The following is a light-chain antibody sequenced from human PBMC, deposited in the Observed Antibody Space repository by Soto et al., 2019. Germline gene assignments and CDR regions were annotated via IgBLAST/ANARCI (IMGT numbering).Light chain of an antibody. Sequence: QSLLKQPPSVSAAPGQKFPISCSGSISNIGGNSVSWYQQLPGTAPKLLIYDDNKRPSGIPDRFSGSKSGTSATLGITGFQTGDEADYYCGSWDSSLSAYVFGTGTKVTVL. CDR1: ISNIGGNS. J-gene: IGLJ1*01. V-gene: IGLV1-51*01. CDR2: DDN. CDR3: GSWDSSLSAYV.